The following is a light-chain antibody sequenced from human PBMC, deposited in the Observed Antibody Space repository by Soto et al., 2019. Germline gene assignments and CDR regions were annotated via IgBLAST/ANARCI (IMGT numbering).Light chain of an antibody. CDR2: SNN. V-gene: IGLV1-44*01. CDR1: SSNIGSST. Sequence: QAVVTQPPSASGTPGQRVTISCSGSSSNIGSSTVNWYQQLPGTAPKLLSYSNNQRPSGVPDRFSGSKSGTSASLAISGLQSEDEADYYCAAWDDSLNGYVVFGGGTKLTVL. CDR3: AAWDDSLNGYVV. J-gene: IGLJ2*01.